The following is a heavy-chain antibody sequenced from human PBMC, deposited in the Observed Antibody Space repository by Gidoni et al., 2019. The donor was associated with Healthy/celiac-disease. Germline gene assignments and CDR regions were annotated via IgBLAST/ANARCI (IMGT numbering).Heavy chain of an antibody. CDR1: GFTLGRYG. CDR2: ISYDGSNK. J-gene: IGHJ6*03. V-gene: IGHV3-30*18. Sequence: QVQLVESGGGVVQPGRSLRLSCAASGFTLGRYGMHWVRQAPGKGLEWVAVISYDGSNKYYADSVKGRFTISRDNSKNTLYLQMNSLRAEDTAVYYCAKVESPNRRIWSMDVWGKGTTVTVSS. CDR3: AKVESPNRRIWSMDV. D-gene: IGHD1-1*01.